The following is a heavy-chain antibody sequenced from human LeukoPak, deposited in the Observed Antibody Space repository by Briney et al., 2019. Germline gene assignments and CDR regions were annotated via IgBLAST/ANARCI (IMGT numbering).Heavy chain of an antibody. V-gene: IGHV5-51*01. D-gene: IGHD3-16*02. CDR1: GYSFTSYW. Sequence: GESLKISCKGSGYSFTSYWIGWVRQMPGKGLEWMGIIYPGDSDTRCSPSFQGQVTISADKSISTAYLQWSSLKASDTAMYYCARRGLRLGELSDYWGQGTLVTVSS. CDR2: IYPGDSDT. J-gene: IGHJ4*02. CDR3: ARRGLRLGELSDY.